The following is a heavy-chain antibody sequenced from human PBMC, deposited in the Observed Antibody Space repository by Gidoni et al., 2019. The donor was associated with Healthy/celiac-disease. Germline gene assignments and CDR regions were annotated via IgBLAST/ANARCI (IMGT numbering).Heavy chain of an antibody. CDR2: ISSSDSTI. V-gene: IGHV3-48*03. CDR1: AFTFSSYE. D-gene: IGHD5-12*01. Sequence: EVQLVESGGGLVQPGGSLRLSCAASAFTFSSYEMNWVRQAPGKGLEWVSYISSSDSTIYYADSVKGRFTISRDNAKNSLYLQMNSLRAEDTAVYYCARRQDGYNQYYFDYWGQGTLVTVSS. CDR3: ARRQDGYNQYYFDY. J-gene: IGHJ4*02.